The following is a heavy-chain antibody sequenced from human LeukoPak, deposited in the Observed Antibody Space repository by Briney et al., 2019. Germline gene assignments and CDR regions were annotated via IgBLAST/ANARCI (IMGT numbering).Heavy chain of an antibody. Sequence: SETLSLTCAVYGGSFSGYYWSWIRQPPGKGLEWIGEINHSGSTNYNPSLKSRVTISVDTSKNQFSLKLSSVTAADTAVYYCARAPYYDSSGYYYVVQEGIDYWGQGTLVTVSS. J-gene: IGHJ4*02. D-gene: IGHD3-22*01. CDR3: ARAPYYDSSGYYYVVQEGIDY. CDR2: INHSGST. V-gene: IGHV4-34*01. CDR1: GGSFSGYY.